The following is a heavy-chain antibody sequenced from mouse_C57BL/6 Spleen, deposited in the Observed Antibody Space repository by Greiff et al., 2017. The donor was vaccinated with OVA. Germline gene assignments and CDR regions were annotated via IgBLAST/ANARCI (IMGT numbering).Heavy chain of an antibody. CDR1: GYAFSSYW. J-gene: IGHJ3*01. CDR3: ARKDYGPNIAY. CDR2: IYPGDGDT. Sequence: VKLQESGAELVKPGASVKISCKASGYAFSSYWMNWVKQRPGKGLEWIGQIYPGDGDTNYNGKFKGKATLTADKSSSTAYMQLSSLTSEDSAVYFCARKDYGPNIAYWGQGTLVTVSA. D-gene: IGHD1-1*02. V-gene: IGHV1-80*01.